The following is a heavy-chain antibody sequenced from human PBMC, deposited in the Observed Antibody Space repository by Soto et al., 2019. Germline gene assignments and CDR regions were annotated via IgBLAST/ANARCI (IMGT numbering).Heavy chain of an antibody. CDR2: INHSGST. J-gene: IGHJ5*02. Sequence: ASETLSLTCAVYGGSFSGYYWRWIRPPPGKGLEWIGEINHSGSTNYNPSLKSRVTISVDTSKNQFSLKLSSVTAADTAVYYYARVTMVGGVIPWGQGTLVTVSS. CDR1: GGSFSGYY. CDR3: ARVTMVGGVIP. V-gene: IGHV4-34*01. D-gene: IGHD3-10*01.